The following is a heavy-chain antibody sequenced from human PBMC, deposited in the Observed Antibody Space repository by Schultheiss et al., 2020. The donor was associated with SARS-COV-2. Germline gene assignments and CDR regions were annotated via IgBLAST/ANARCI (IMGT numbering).Heavy chain of an antibody. Sequence: GGSLRLSCAASGFTFSSYGMHWVRQAPGKGLEWVSYISSSSSTIYYADSVKGRFTISRDNAKNSLYLQMNSLRDEDTAVYYCARDLSTVTFAFDYWGQGTLVTVSS. J-gene: IGHJ4*02. CDR1: GFTFSSYG. CDR3: ARDLSTVTFAFDY. D-gene: IGHD4-17*01. CDR2: ISSSSSTI. V-gene: IGHV3-48*02.